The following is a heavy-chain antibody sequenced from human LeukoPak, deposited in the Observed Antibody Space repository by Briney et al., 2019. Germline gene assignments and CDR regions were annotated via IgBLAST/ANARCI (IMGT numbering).Heavy chain of an antibody. CDR1: GFTFNNYA. CDR2: ITGSGAST. D-gene: IGHD3-22*01. CDR3: AKRSSISSGYFDF. Sequence: GGSLRLSCTASGFTFNNYAMTWVRQAPGKGLEWVSAITGSGASTNYADSVKGRFTISRDNSKNTIYLQMNSLRAEDTAIYYCAKRSSISSGYFDFWGQGTLVTVSS. J-gene: IGHJ4*02. V-gene: IGHV3-23*01.